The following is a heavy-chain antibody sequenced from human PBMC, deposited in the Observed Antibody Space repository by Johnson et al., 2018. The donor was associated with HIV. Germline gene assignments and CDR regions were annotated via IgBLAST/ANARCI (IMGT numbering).Heavy chain of an antibody. CDR3: AKDRAVAALYDAFDV. CDR2: IKGDGSGQ. V-gene: IGHV3-7*03. Sequence: EVQLVESGGGLVQPGGSLRLSCAASGITVGTNYMSWVRQAPGKGLEWVATIKGDGSGQDYVDSVEGRFTISRDNSKNILYLQMNSLRAEDTAIYYCAKDRAVAALYDAFDVWGQGTKVTVSS. D-gene: IGHD6-19*01. J-gene: IGHJ3*01. CDR1: GITVGTNY.